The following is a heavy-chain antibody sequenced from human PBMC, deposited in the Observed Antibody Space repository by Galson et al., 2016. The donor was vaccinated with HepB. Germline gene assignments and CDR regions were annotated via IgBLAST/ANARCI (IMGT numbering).Heavy chain of an antibody. CDR3: ARELTPEAFDI. D-gene: IGHD4-23*01. J-gene: IGHJ3*02. Sequence: ETLSLTCAVSGVSISSFYWSWIRQSSGKGLEWIGHLSSSGTANYNPSLKSRVTILVDTSKSQFSLKLTSVTAADTAVYYCARELTPEAFDIWGQGTMVIVSS. CDR1: GVSISSFY. CDR2: LSSSGTA. V-gene: IGHV4-59*12.